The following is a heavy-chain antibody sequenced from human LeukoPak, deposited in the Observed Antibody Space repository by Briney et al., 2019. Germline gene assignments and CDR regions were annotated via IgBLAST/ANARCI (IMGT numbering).Heavy chain of an antibody. V-gene: IGHV3-30*04. CDR1: VFTFSSYA. CDR3: ARDRLAAALDY. Sequence: PGGSLRLSCAASVFTFSSYAIHCVRQAPGKRLEWVAVISYDGSNKYYADSVKGRFTISRDNSKNTLYLQMNSLRAEDTAVYYCARDRLAAALDYWGQGTMVTVSS. CDR2: ISYDGSNK. J-gene: IGHJ4*02. D-gene: IGHD6-13*01.